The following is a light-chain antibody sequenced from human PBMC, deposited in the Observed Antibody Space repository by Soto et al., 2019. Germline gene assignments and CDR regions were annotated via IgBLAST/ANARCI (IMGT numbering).Light chain of an antibody. V-gene: IGLV2-8*01. CDR1: SSDVGGYNY. CDR2: EVS. J-gene: IGLJ1*01. Sequence: QSALTQPPSASGSPGQSVTISCTGTSSDVGGYNYVSWYQQHPGKAPELMIYEVSKRHSGVPDRFSGSTSGNTASLTVSGLQGEDEADYYCSSYAGSNNDVFGTGTKLTVL. CDR3: SSYAGSNNDV.